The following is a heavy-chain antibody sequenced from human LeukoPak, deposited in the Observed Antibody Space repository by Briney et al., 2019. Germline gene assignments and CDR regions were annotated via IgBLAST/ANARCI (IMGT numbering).Heavy chain of an antibody. CDR3: ARDEHRGWLQSPLDY. CDR1: GGTFSSYA. V-gene: IGHV7-4-1*02. J-gene: IGHJ4*02. D-gene: IGHD5-24*01. Sequence: ASVKVSCKASGGTFSSYAISWVRQAPGQGLEWMGWINTNTGNPTYAQGFTGRFVFSLDTSVSTAYLQISSLKAEDTAVYYCARDEHRGWLQSPLDYWGQGTLVTVSS. CDR2: INTNTGNP.